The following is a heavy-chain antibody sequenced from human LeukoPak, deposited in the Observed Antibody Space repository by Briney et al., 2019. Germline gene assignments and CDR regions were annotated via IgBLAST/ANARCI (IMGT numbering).Heavy chain of an antibody. J-gene: IGHJ6*02. Sequence: PSETLSLTCTVSGGSISSYYWSWIRQPPGKGLEWIGYIYYSGSTNYNTSLKSRVTISVDTSKNQFSLKLSSVTAADTAVYYCARLQTVAGTSPFYYYYYGMDVWGQGTTVTVSS. V-gene: IGHV4-59*01. CDR1: GGSISSYY. CDR2: IYYSGST. D-gene: IGHD6-19*01. CDR3: ARLQTVAGTSPFYYYYYGMDV.